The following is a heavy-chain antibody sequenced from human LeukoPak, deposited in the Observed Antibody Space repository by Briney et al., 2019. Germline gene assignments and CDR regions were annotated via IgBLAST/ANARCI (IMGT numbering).Heavy chain of an antibody. CDR2: VNPNSGGT. V-gene: IGHV1-2*02. Sequence: SVKVSCQRSGYTFTGQLMLDVQQAAGQGLEGMGWVNPNSGGTNYAQKFQGRVTITRDTSISTAYMELSRLRSDDTAVYYCARAIFKPAAGSYYYYYMDVWGKGTTVTVSS. D-gene: IGHD6-13*01. J-gene: IGHJ6*03. CDR3: ARAIFKPAAGSYYYYYMDV. CDR1: GYTFTGQL.